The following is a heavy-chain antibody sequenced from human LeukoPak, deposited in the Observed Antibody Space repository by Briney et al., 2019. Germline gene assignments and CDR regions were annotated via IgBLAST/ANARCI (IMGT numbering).Heavy chain of an antibody. CDR3: AKDLPAAYFDY. V-gene: IGHV3-74*03. CDR1: GFTFSSYW. CDR2: IRTDGTIT. J-gene: IGHJ4*02. Sequence: GGSLRLSCAASGFTFSSYWMHWVRQAPGKGLVWVSRIRTDGTITTYADSVKGRFTISRDNSKNTLYLQMNSLRPEDTAVYCCAKDLPAAYFDYWGQGTLVTVSS. D-gene: IGHD2-2*01.